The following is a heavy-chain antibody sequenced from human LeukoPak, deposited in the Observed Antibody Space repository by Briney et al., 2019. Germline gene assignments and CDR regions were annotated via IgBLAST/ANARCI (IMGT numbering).Heavy chain of an antibody. V-gene: IGHV3-23*01. Sequence: GGSLRLSCAASGFTFSSYAMSWVRQAPGKGLDWVSAISGSGGSTYYADSVKDRFTISRDNSKNTLYLQMNSLRAEDTAVYYCATQGEYYDSSGYQFPFDYWGQGTLVTVSS. D-gene: IGHD3-22*01. CDR1: GFTFSSYA. CDR2: ISGSGGST. J-gene: IGHJ4*02. CDR3: ATQGEYYDSSGYQFPFDY.